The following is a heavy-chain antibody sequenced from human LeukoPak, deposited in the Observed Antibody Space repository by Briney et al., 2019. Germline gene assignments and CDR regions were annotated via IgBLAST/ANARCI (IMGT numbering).Heavy chain of an antibody. Sequence: GGSLRLSCAASGFTFSTYAMSWVRQAPGKGLEWVSRIGGGGGGTYYADSVKGRFTISRHNSRNTVYLQMNSLRVEETAVYYCAKHGSLSFFDDWGQGTLVTVSS. D-gene: IGHD1-26*01. CDR2: IGGGGGGT. CDR1: GFTFSTYA. J-gene: IGHJ4*02. V-gene: IGHV3-23*01. CDR3: AKHGSLSFFDD.